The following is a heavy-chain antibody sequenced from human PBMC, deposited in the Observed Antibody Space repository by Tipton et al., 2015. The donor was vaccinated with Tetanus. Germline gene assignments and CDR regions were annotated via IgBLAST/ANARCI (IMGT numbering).Heavy chain of an antibody. D-gene: IGHD3-3*01. CDR3: AGERFVEWLGPLGC. V-gene: IGHV3-33*01. Sequence: SLRLSCAASGFTFSTHGMHWVRQAPGKGLEWVALVWYDGARKYYTESVEGRFTISRDNSKNTLYLQMDSLRVEDTATYCCAGERFVEWLGPLGCRGQGTLIAVSS. J-gene: IGHJ4*02. CDR1: GFTFSTHG. CDR2: VWYDGARK.